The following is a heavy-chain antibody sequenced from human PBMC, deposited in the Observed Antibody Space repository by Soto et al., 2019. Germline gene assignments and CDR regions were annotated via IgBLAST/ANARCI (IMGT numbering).Heavy chain of an antibody. J-gene: IGHJ4*02. CDR1: GGSISSGGYY. CDR3: ARARIQLWLLDY. V-gene: IGHV4-31*03. Sequence: SETLSLTCPVSGGSISSGGYYWSWIRQHPGKGLEWIGYIYYSGSTYYNPSLKSRVTISVDTSKNQFSLKLGSVTAADTAVYYCARARIQLWLLDYWGQGTLVTVS. D-gene: IGHD5-18*01. CDR2: IYYSGST.